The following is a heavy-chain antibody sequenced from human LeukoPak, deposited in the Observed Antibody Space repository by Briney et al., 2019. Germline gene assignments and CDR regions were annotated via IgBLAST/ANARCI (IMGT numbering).Heavy chain of an antibody. CDR1: GYSISSGYY. J-gene: IGHJ4*02. D-gene: IGHD5-18*01. V-gene: IGHV4-38-2*01. CDR3: ARGAAGYSYRIDY. Sequence: PSETLSLTCAVSGYSISSGYYWGWIRQPPGKGLEWIGRIYHSGSTYYNPSLKSRVTISVDTSKNQFSLKLSSVTAADTAVYYCARGAAGYSYRIDYWGQGTLVTVSS. CDR2: IYHSGST.